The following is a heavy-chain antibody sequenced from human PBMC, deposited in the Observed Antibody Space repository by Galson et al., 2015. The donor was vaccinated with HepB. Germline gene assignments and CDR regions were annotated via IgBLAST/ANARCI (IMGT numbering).Heavy chain of an antibody. CDR1: GFTLSDYY. J-gene: IGHJ3*02. D-gene: IGHD6-19*01. CDR3: ARKEQWLADDAFDI. CDR2: ISSSGSTI. V-gene: IGHV3-11*01. Sequence: SLRLSCAASGFTLSDYYMSWIRQAPGKGLEWVSYISSSGSTIYYADSVKGRFTISRDNAKNSLYLQMNSLRAEDTAVYYCARKEQWLADDAFDIWGQGTMVTVSS.